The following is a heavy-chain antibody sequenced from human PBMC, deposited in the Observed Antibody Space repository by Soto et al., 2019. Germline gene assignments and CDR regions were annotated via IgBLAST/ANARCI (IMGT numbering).Heavy chain of an antibody. Sequence: SETLSLTCTVSGGSISSGGYYWSWIRQHPGKGLEWIGYIYYSGSTYYNPSLKSRVTISVDTSKNQFSLKLSSVTAADTAVYYCARDRYIAAFRYFDYWGQGTLVTVSS. D-gene: IGHD6-6*01. CDR2: IYYSGST. J-gene: IGHJ4*02. CDR3: ARDRYIAAFRYFDY. V-gene: IGHV4-31*03. CDR1: GGSISSGGYY.